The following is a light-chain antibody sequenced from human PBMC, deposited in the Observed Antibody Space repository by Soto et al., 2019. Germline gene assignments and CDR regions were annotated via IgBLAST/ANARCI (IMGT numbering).Light chain of an antibody. V-gene: IGLV1-44*01. CDR1: SSNIGSTT. Sequence: QSALTQPPSASGTPGQRVTISCSGSSSNIGSTTVNWYQQLPGTAPKLLISNNNRRPSGVPDRFSGSKSGTSASLAVSGLQSEDGADYYCAAWDDSLNGYVFGIGTKVTVL. CDR2: NNN. J-gene: IGLJ1*01. CDR3: AAWDDSLNGYV.